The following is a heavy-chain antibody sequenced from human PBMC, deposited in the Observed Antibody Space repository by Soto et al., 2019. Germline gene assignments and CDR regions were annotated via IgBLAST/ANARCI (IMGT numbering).Heavy chain of an antibody. CDR2: IYSGGST. J-gene: IGHJ4*02. CDR1: GFTVSSNY. CDR3: ATSVPYSSSEFDY. V-gene: IGHV3-66*01. D-gene: IGHD6-13*01. Sequence: GGSLRLSCAASGFTVSSNYMSWVRQAPGKGLEWVSVIYSGGSTYYADSVKGRFTISRDNSKNTLYLQMNSLRAEDTAVYYCATSVPYSSSEFDYWGQGTLVTVSS.